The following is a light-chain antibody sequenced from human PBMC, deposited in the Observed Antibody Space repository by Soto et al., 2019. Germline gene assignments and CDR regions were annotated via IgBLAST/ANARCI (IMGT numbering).Light chain of an antibody. CDR3: QSADSSGTYLVV. Sequence: SYELTQPPSVSVSPGQTARLTCSGDALPRQHAYWYQQKPGQAPVMVIFKDSERPSGIPERFSGSSSGTTVTLTISGVQAEDEADYYCQSADSSGTYLVVFGGGTKLTVL. J-gene: IGLJ2*01. CDR2: KDS. CDR1: ALPRQH. V-gene: IGLV3-25*03.